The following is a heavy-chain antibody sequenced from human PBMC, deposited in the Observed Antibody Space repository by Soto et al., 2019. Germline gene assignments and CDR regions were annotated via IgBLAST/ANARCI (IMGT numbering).Heavy chain of an antibody. CDR2: MNPNSGNT. CDR3: ARDPMGCTSSSCPCFFDS. Sequence: QVPLVQSGAEVKKPGASVKVSCKASGYTFTNYDINWVRQATGQGLEWMGWMNPNSGNTGYAQKLQGRVTMTRNTSIGTASMELSSLRSEDTAVYYCARDPMGCTSSSCPCFFDSWAQGTLVTVSS. CDR1: GYTFTNYD. D-gene: IGHD2-2*01. V-gene: IGHV1-8*01. J-gene: IGHJ4*02.